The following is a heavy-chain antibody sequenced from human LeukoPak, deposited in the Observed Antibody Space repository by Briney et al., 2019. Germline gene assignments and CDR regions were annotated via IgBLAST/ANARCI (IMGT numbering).Heavy chain of an antibody. CDR2: INPNSGGT. CDR3: ARERSYTFDY. V-gene: IGHV1-2*06. J-gene: IGHJ4*02. CDR1: GNTFTGFY. Sequence: ASVKVSCKASGNTFTGFYMHWVRQAPGQGLEWVGRINPNSGGTNYAQKFQGRVTMTRDTSISTAYMELSRLRSDDTAVYYCARERSYTFDYWGQGTLVTVSS. D-gene: IGHD1-26*01.